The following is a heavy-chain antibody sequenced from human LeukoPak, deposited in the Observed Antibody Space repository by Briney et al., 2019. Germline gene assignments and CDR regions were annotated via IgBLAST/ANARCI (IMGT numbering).Heavy chain of an antibody. CDR1: GFTFDDYA. V-gene: IGHV3-9*01. J-gene: IGHJ5*02. Sequence: GGSLRLSCAASGFTFDDYAMHWVRQAPGTGLEWVSGISWNSGSIGYADSVKGRFTISRDNAKNSLYLQMNSLRAEDTALYYCEKDPAYDILTGYSSTNWFDPWGQGTLVTVSS. CDR2: ISWNSGSI. CDR3: EKDPAYDILTGYSSTNWFDP. D-gene: IGHD3-9*01.